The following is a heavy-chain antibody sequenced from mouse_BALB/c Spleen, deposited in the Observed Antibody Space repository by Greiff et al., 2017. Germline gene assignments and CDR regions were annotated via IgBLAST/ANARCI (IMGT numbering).Heavy chain of an antibody. V-gene: IGHV2-5-1*01. D-gene: IGHD1-2*01. CDR3: AKNFITTATYFDY. CDR2: IWRGGST. Sequence: QVQLQQSGPSLVQPSQSLSITCTVSGFSLTSYGVHWVRQSPGKGLEWLGVIWRGGSTDYNAAFMSRLSITKDNSKSQVFFKMNSLQADDTAIYYCAKNFITTATYFDYWGQGTTLTVSS. J-gene: IGHJ2*01. CDR1: GFSLTSYG.